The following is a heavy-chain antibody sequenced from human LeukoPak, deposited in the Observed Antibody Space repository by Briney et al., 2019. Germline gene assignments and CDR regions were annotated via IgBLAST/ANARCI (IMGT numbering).Heavy chain of an antibody. Sequence: GGSLRLSCAASGFTFSSYSMNWIRQAPGKGLEWVSSISSSGSHIYYADSVKGRFTISRDNAKNSLYLQMNSLRAEDTAVYYCASSYYDSSWGQGTLVTVSS. CDR3: ASSYYDSS. CDR2: ISSSGSHI. J-gene: IGHJ4*02. D-gene: IGHD3-22*01. CDR1: GFTFSSYS. V-gene: IGHV3-21*01.